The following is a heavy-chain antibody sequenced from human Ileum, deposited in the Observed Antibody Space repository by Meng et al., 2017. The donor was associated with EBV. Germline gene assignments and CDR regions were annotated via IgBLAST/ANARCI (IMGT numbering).Heavy chain of an antibody. V-gene: IGHV3-23*04. D-gene: IGHD1-26*01. CDR2: IGGSGDST. CDR3: AKGNSGRYYYFDY. CDR1: GFTFSNYA. Sequence: VERVELGGGLVWPGGSLRRSCVVSGFTFSNYAMSWVRQAPGKGLEWVSDIGGSGDSTYYADSVKDRFTISRDNSKNTLYLQMNSLRAEDTAVYYCAKGNSGRYYYFDYWGQGTLVTVSS. J-gene: IGHJ4*02.